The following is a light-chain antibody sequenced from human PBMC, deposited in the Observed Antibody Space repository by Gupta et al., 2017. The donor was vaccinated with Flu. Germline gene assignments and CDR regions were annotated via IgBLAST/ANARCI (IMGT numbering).Light chain of an antibody. Sequence: SVTISITGTSSDVGGYNYVSWSHPYPAQPHSLMIYEVNRRPAGAPGRFSGSKAGNTASLTVSALQAEEAADYYCNSYAGNNNFVFGTGTKVTVL. CDR1: SSDVGGYNY. CDR2: EVN. J-gene: IGLJ1*01. CDR3: NSYAGNNNFV. V-gene: IGLV2-8*01.